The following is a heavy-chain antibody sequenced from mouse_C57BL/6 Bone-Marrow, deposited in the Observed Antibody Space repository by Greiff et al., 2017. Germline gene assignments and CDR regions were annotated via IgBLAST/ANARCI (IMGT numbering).Heavy chain of an antibody. CDR2: ISDGGSYT. Sequence: EVKVVDSGGGLVKPGGSLKLSCAASGFTFSSYAMSWVRQTPEKRLEWVATISDGGSYTYYPDNVKGRFTISRDNAKNNLYLQMSHLKSEDTAMYYCASLYYDYLWYFDVWGTGTTVTVSS. CDR1: GFTFSSYA. CDR3: ASLYYDYLWYFDV. J-gene: IGHJ1*03. V-gene: IGHV5-4*03. D-gene: IGHD2-4*01.